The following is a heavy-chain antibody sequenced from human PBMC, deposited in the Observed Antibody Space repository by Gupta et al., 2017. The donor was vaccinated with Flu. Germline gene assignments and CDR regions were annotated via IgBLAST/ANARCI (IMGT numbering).Heavy chain of an antibody. V-gene: IGHV4-39*01. CDR1: GASIISRSYS. Sequence: QLQLQESGPGLVRPSETLSLTCTVAGASIISRSYSWEWVRQAPGKGLESIGSIYDGRRTYYNPAFSSRVTMSVDTSKNQVSLELRSLTATDTAIYYCARRIYRDTDYAGFDYWGQGTLVAVSS. J-gene: IGHJ4*02. D-gene: IGHD4/OR15-4a*01. CDR3: ARRIYRDTDYAGFDY. CDR2: IYDGRRT.